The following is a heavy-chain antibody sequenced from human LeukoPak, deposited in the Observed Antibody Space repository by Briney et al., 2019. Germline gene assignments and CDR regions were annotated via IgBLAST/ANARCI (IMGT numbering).Heavy chain of an antibody. CDR3: ATAPNQYYYGSARIGYYYGMDV. Sequence: GGSLRLSCAASGFTFSSYAMSWVRQAPGKGLEWVSAIRGSGGSTYYADSVKGRFTISRDNSKNTLYLQMNSLRAEDTAVYYCATAPNQYYYGSARIGYYYGMDVWGQGTTVTVSS. D-gene: IGHD3-10*01. CDR2: IRGSGGST. CDR1: GFTFSSYA. J-gene: IGHJ6*02. V-gene: IGHV3-23*01.